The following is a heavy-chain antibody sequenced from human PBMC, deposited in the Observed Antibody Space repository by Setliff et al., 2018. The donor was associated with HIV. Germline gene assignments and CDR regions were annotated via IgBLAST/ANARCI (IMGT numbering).Heavy chain of an antibody. D-gene: IGHD2-15*01. CDR3: ARAPLSGGSFGWFDP. CDR2: IYTSGST. V-gene: IGHV4-4*09. Sequence: PSETLSLTCTVSGGSISSYYWCWIRQPPGKGLEWIGYIYTSGSTNYNPSLKSRVTISVDTSKNQFSLKLSSVTAADTAVYYCARAPLSGGSFGWFDPWGQGTLVTVSS. J-gene: IGHJ5*02. CDR1: GGSISSYY.